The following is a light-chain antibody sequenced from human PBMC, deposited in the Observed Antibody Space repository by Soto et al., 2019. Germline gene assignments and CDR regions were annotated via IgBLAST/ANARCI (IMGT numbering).Light chain of an antibody. J-gene: IGLJ1*01. CDR1: SSDVGGYNY. CDR2: EVT. CDR3: SSYAGSNNFV. Sequence: QSVLTQPPSASGSPGQSVTISCTGTSSDVGGYNYVSWYQQHPGKAPKLMIYEVTKRPSGVPDRFSRSKSGNTASLTVSGLQADDEADYYCSSYAGSNNFVFGTGTKVTVL. V-gene: IGLV2-8*01.